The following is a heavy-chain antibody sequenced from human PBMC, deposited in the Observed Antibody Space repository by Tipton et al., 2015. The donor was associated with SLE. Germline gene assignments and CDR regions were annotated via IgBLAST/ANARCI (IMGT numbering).Heavy chain of an antibody. CDR2: INCSGTT. D-gene: IGHD2-21*01. J-gene: IGHJ4*02. V-gene: IGHV4-39*07. CDR3: GRAIGVHYFHV. CDR1: GDSISNNNYY. Sequence: GLVKPSETLSLTCTISGDSISNNNYYWGWIRQPPGEGLELIGNINCSGTTYYNPSLKTRVTISVDASKTQFSLRLTSVTAADTAVYYCGRAIGVHYFHVWGQGTLVTVSS.